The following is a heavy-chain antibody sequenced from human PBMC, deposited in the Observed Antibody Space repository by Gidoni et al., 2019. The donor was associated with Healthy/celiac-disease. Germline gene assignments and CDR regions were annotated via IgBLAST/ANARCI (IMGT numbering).Heavy chain of an antibody. V-gene: IGHV3-30-3*01. CDR3: AREWEDIVVVVAATPRMWYYGMDV. D-gene: IGHD2-15*01. Sequence: QVQLVESGGGVVQPGRSLRLSCAASGFTFSSYAMHWVRPAPGKWLEWVAVISYDGSNKYYADSVKGRFTISRDNSKNTLYLQMNSLRAEDTAVYYCAREWEDIVVVVAATPRMWYYGMDVWGKGTTVTVSS. CDR1: GFTFSSYA. J-gene: IGHJ6*04. CDR2: ISYDGSNK.